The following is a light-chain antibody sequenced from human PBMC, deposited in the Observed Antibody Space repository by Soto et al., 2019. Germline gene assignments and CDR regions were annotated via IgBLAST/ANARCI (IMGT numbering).Light chain of an antibody. V-gene: IGKV2-28*01. CDR2: LGS. Sequence: DIVMTQSPLSLPVTPGEPASISCRSSQSLLHSNGYNYLDWYLQKPGQSPQLLIYLGSNRASGVPDRFSGRGSGTDFTLKISRVEAEDVGDYYCMQALQTPWTFGQGTKVEIK. J-gene: IGKJ1*01. CDR1: QSLLHSNGYNY. CDR3: MQALQTPWT.